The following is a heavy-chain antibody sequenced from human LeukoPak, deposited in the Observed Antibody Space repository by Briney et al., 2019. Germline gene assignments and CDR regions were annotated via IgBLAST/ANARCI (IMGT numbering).Heavy chain of an antibody. CDR2: ISYDGSNK. V-gene: IGHV3-30-3*01. CDR3: ARAECMVRGVIPRQPYYYYGMDV. J-gene: IGHJ6*02. D-gene: IGHD3-10*01. CDR1: GFTFSSYA. Sequence: GRSLRLSCAASGFTFSSYAMHWVRQAPGKGLEWVAVISYDGSNKYYADSVKGRFTISRDNSKNTLCLQMNSLRAEDTAVYYCARAECMVRGVIPRQPYYYYGMDVWGQGTTVTVSS.